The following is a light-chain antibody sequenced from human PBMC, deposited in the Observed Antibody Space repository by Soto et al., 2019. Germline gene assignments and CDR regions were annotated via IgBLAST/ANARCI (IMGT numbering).Light chain of an antibody. CDR1: QSVSSN. J-gene: IGKJ1*01. Sequence: VLTQSPATLSMSPGEKATLSCRASQSVSSNLAWYHQTPGQAPRLLIYGASTRATGIPARFRGSGSGTEFTLTITRLEPEDFAVYYCQHYGYSLWTFGQGTKVDIK. CDR2: GAS. V-gene: IGKV3-15*01. CDR3: QHYGYSLWT.